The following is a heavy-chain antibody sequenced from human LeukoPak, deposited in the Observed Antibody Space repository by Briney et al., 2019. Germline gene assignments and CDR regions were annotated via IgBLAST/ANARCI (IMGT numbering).Heavy chain of an antibody. D-gene: IGHD6-19*01. Sequence: GGSLRLSCAASGFTFSSYAMSWVRQAPGKGLEWVSAISGSGGSTYYADSVKGRFTISRDNSKNTLYLQMNSLRAEDTAVYYCAKENGYSRGWYGPHDAFDIWGQGTMVTVSS. CDR2: ISGSGGST. CDR3: AKENGYSRGWYGPHDAFDI. CDR1: GFTFSSYA. J-gene: IGHJ3*02. V-gene: IGHV3-23*01.